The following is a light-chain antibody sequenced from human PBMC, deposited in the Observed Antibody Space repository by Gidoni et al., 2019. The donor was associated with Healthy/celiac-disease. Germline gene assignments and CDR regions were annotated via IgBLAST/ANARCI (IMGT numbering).Light chain of an antibody. CDR2: KAS. Sequence: IQMTQSPSTLSASVGDRVTITCRASQSISSWLAWYQQKPGKAPKLLIYKASSLESGVPSRFSGSGSGTEFTLTISSLQPDDFATYHCQQYNSYSCSFGQGTKLEIK. CDR3: QQYNSYSCS. CDR1: QSISSW. V-gene: IGKV1-5*03. J-gene: IGKJ2*04.